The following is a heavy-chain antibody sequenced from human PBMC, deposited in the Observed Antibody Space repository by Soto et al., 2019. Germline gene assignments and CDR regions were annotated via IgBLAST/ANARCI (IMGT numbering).Heavy chain of an antibody. V-gene: IGHV1-18*01. D-gene: IGHD3-3*01. CDR2: ISAFNGST. CDR1: GYTFTSYG. Sequence: QVQLLQSGAEVKKPGASVKLSCTASGYTFTSYGISWVRQAPGQGLEWMGLISAFNGSTYYAHSLRGRVTMAADTATRTSYMVLRVLRADGAAVYYSTRAHYHTWSQLIDSWGQGTLVTVSS. CDR3: TRAHYHTWSQLIDS. J-gene: IGHJ5*01.